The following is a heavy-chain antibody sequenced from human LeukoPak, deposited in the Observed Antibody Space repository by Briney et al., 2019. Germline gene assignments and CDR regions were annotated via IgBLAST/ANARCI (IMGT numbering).Heavy chain of an antibody. J-gene: IGHJ6*02. CDR2: INHSGST. Sequence: SETLSLTCAVYGGSFSGYYWSWIRQPPGKGLEWIGEINHSGSTNYNPSLKSRVTISVGTSKNQFSLKLSSVTAADTAVYYCARALGYCSGGSCYWPYYYYGMDVWGQGTTVTVSS. D-gene: IGHD2-15*01. CDR3: ARALGYCSGGSCYWPYYYYGMDV. V-gene: IGHV4-34*01. CDR1: GGSFSGYY.